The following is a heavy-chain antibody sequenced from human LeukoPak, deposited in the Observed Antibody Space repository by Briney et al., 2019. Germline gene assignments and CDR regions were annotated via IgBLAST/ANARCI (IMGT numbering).Heavy chain of an antibody. J-gene: IGHJ6*03. CDR2: ISYDGNNR. D-gene: IGHD1-14*01. Sequence: GGSLRLSCAASGFTFSRHVMQWVRQAPGKGLGWVSVISYDGNNRFYADSVKGRFTISRDNSRNTLYLQMNSLSGDDAAVYSCARGGIPTGPYYYFYYMDVWGKGTAVTVSS. V-gene: IGHV3-30*01. CDR3: ARGGIPTGPYYYFYYMDV. CDR1: GFTFSRHV.